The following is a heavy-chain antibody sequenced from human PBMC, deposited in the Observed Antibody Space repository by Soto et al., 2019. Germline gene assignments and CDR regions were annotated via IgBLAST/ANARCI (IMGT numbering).Heavy chain of an antibody. CDR3: ARGRKGYSSSGYGD. Sequence: QVQLQQWGAGLLRPSETLSLSCDVYGGSLGDYYWSWIRQSPGKGLEWIVEISHSGNTNYNPSLKGRVIILIDTSKNQFSLRLSFVTAADTAVYYCARGRKGYSSSGYGDGGRGNLFTVSS. CDR2: ISHSGNT. J-gene: IGHJ1*01. CDR1: GGSLGDYY. D-gene: IGHD6-13*01. V-gene: IGHV4-34*01.